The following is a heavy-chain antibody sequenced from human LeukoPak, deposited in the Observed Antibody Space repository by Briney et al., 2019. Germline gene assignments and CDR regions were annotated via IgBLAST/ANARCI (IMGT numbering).Heavy chain of an antibody. Sequence: GGSLRLSCTASGFTFGDYAMSWVRQAPGKGLEWVGFIRSKAYGGTTEYAASVKGRFTISRDDSKSIACLQMNSLKTEDTAVYYCTRDRYDILTGYSFDYWGQGTLVTVSS. V-gene: IGHV3-49*04. CDR2: IRSKAYGGTT. CDR3: TRDRYDILTGYSFDY. CDR1: GFTFGDYA. D-gene: IGHD3-9*01. J-gene: IGHJ4*02.